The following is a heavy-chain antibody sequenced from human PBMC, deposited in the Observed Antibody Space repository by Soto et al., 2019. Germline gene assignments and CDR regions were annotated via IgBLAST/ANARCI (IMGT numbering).Heavy chain of an antibody. J-gene: IGHJ4*02. CDR2: ISAYNGNT. CDR3: ARDGGWGSYDSSGYYTNMGDY. V-gene: IGHV1-18*04. D-gene: IGHD3-22*01. Sequence: QVQLVQSGAEVKKPGASVKVSCKASGYTFTSYGISWVRQAPGQGLEWMGWISAYNGNTNYAQKLKGRVTMTTDTSTSTAYMELRSLRSDDTAVYYCARDGGWGSYDSSGYYTNMGDYWGQGTLVTVSS. CDR1: GYTFTSYG.